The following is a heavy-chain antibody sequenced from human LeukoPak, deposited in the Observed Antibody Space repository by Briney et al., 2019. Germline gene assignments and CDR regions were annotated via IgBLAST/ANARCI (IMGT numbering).Heavy chain of an antibody. CDR1: GFTFSDYY. D-gene: IGHD4-17*01. CDR2: ISPGSSYT. Sequence: GGSLRLSCAASGFTFSDYYMSWIRQAPGKGLDGVSYISPGSSYTDYADSVKGRFTLSRDNAKNSLYLQMNSLRAEDTAVYYCARAFTVTTRVGGDYWGQGTLVIVSS. CDR3: ARAFTVTTRVGGDY. V-gene: IGHV3-11*06. J-gene: IGHJ4*02.